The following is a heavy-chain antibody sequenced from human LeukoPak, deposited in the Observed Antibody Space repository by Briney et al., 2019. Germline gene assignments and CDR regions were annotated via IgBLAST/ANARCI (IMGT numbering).Heavy chain of an antibody. V-gene: IGHV3-48*03. D-gene: IGHD5-18*01. CDR3: ARAQRGYSYGDDFDY. CDR2: ISSSGSTI. CDR1: GFTFSSYE. Sequence: GGSLRLSCAASGFTFSSYEMNWVRQAPGEGLEWVSYISSSGSTIYYADSVKGRFTISRDNAKNSLYLQMNSLRAEDTAVYYCARAQRGYSYGDDFDYWGQGTLVTVSS. J-gene: IGHJ4*02.